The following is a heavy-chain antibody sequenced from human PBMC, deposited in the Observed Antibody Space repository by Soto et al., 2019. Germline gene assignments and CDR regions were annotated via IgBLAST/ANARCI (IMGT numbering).Heavy chain of an antibody. Sequence: EVQLLESGGGLVQPGGSLRLSCAASGFTFSSYAMRWVRQAPGKGLEWVSAISGSGDSTYYADSVKGRFTTSRDNSKNTLHLQMTSLRAEDTAVYYCARRGSGSYYDYWGQGSLVTVSS. D-gene: IGHD1-26*01. CDR2: ISGSGDST. CDR3: ARRGSGSYYDY. V-gene: IGHV3-23*01. CDR1: GFTFSSYA. J-gene: IGHJ4*02.